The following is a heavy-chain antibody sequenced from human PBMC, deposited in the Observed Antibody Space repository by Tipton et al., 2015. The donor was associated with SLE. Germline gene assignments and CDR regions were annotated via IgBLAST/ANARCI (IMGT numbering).Heavy chain of an antibody. Sequence: SLRLSCAASGFTFSTYSMNWVRQAPGKGLEWVSSISSSSSYIYYADSVKGRFTISRDNAKNSLYLQMNSLRAEDTAVYYCARGYWDSSGSPLQHWGQGTLVTVSS. V-gene: IGHV3-21*01. CDR2: ISSSSSYI. J-gene: IGHJ1*01. CDR1: GFTFSTYS. CDR3: ARGYWDSSGSPLQH. D-gene: IGHD3-22*01.